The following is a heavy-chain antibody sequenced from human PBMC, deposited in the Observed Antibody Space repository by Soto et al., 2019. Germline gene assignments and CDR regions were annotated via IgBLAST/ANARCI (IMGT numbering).Heavy chain of an antibody. CDR1: GYPFINYG. V-gene: IGHV1-18*01. CDR2: ISGHNGGT. J-gene: IGHJ6*02. CDR3: AKDGGHGARMQLCGMDV. D-gene: IGHD6-13*01. Sequence: QPQLVQSGVEVKKPGASVRVTCKASGYPFINYGINWVRQAPGQGLERMGWISGHNGGTNYGPKLRDRITMATDTPSKTAYLELRSLRSDGTAVYYCAKDGGHGARMQLCGMDVWCQGTTVTVSS.